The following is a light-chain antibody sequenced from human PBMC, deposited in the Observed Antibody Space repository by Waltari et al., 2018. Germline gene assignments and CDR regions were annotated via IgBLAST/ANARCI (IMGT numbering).Light chain of an antibody. V-gene: IGLV1-44*01. CDR2: SHN. CDR1: ISNIGDNT. Sequence: QSVLTQPPSASGTPGQRVTISCSGGISNIGDNTVNWYQQAPGTAPKLLIYSHNQRPSWVPHRFSGAISGTSASLAISGLQAEDEADYYCSAWDDRLNGYVFGTGTKVTVL. J-gene: IGLJ1*01. CDR3: SAWDDRLNGYV.